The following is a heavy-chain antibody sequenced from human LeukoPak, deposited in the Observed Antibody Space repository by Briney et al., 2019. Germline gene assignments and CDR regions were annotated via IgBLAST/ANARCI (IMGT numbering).Heavy chain of an antibody. CDR2: IYYSGST. CDR3: ARLQPYYYGSIDY. D-gene: IGHD3-10*01. J-gene: IGHJ4*02. V-gene: IGHV4-39*01. CDR1: GGSISSSSYY. Sequence: PSETLSLTCTVSGGSISSSSYYWRWIRQPPGKGLEWTGSIYYSGSTYYNPSVKSRVTISVDTAKNQFSLSLSAVTAADAAVYYCARLQPYYYGSIDYWGQGTLVTVSS.